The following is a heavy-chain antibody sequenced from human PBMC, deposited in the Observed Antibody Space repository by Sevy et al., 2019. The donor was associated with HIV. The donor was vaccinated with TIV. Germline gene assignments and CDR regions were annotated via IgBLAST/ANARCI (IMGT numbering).Heavy chain of an antibody. Sequence: GGSLRLSCAASGFTFSDHYMEWVRQAPGKGLEWVGRIRNKADSYTTEYAASVKGRFTISRDDPKNSLYLLMNSLKTEDTAVYYCATHAGIAASGRVFDYRGQGTLVTVSS. D-gene: IGHD6-13*01. CDR1: GFTFSDHY. CDR2: IRNKADSYTT. V-gene: IGHV3-72*01. J-gene: IGHJ4*02. CDR3: ATHAGIAASGRVFDY.